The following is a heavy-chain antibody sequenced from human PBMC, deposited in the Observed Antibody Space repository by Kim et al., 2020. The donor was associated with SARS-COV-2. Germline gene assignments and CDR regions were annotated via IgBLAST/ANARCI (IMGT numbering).Heavy chain of an antibody. CDR1: GYTFTSYY. D-gene: IGHD3-10*02. J-gene: IGHJ5*01. CDR3: SSASYYYFRGPWRFDA. CDR2: INPSGDST. Sequence: ASVKVSCKASGYTFTSYYMHWVRQAPGQGLEWMGRINPSGDSTSYAQMFQGRVTMTRDTSIVYMELGSRRPEDTAAYYCSSASYYYFRGPWRFDAWG. V-gene: IGHV1-46*01.